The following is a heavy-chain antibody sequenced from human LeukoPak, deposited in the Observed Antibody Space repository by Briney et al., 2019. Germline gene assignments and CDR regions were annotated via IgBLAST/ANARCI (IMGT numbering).Heavy chain of an antibody. Sequence: GASVKVSCKASGYTFTSYAMNWVRQAPGQGLEWMGGIIPIFGTANYAQKFQGRVTITADESTSTAYMELSSLRSEDTAVYYCARVIAVAGKANYYYGMDVWGQGTTVTVSS. CDR1: GYTFTSYA. CDR2: IIPIFGTA. CDR3: ARVIAVAGKANYYYGMDV. D-gene: IGHD6-19*01. J-gene: IGHJ6*02. V-gene: IGHV1-69*13.